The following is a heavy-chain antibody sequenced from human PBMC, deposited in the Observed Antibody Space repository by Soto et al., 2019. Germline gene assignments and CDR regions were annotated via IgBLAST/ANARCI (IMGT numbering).Heavy chain of an antibody. J-gene: IGHJ5*02. CDR2: ISPESGVT. CDR1: GYTFTEYF. Sequence: QVQLVQSGADVKMPGASVRVSCEASGYTFTEYFLHWVRQAPGQGLEWMGWISPESGVTNIAPNFEGRVTMTADTAITTAYMQLSGLRYDDTAVYYCARATLIIRHITNLGEASPGVVEHWGQGTLVSVSS. CDR3: ARATLIIRHITNLGEASPGVVEH. D-gene: IGHD3-3*01. V-gene: IGHV1-2*02.